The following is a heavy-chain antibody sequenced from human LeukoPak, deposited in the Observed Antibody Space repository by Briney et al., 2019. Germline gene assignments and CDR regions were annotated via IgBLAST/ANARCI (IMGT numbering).Heavy chain of an antibody. CDR2: IKQDGSEK. CDR3: ARGYYGDSHFDY. CDR1: GFTFSNYW. J-gene: IGHJ4*02. Sequence: GGSLRLSCAASGFTFSNYWMSWVRQAPGKGLEWVANIKQDGSEKYYVDSVKGRFTISRDNAKNSLYLQMNSLRAEDTAVYYCARGYYGDSHFDYWGQGTLVTVSS. D-gene: IGHD4-17*01. V-gene: IGHV3-7*01.